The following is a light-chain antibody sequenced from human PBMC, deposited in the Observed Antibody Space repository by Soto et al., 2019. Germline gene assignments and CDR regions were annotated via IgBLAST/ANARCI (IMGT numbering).Light chain of an antibody. V-gene: IGKV1-33*01. J-gene: IGKJ3*01. Sequence: DIQMTQYPSSLSASVGDRVTITCQASQDISNYLNWYQQKPGKAPKLLIYDASNLETGVPSRFSGSGSGTDFTFTISSLQPEDIATYYGQQYDNLRLFTFGPGTKVDIK. CDR3: QQYDNLRLFT. CDR1: QDISNY. CDR2: DAS.